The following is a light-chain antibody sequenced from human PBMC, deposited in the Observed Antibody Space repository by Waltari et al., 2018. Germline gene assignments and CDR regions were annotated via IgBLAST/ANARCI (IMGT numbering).Light chain of an antibody. CDR1: SSNIGSNT. V-gene: IGLV1-44*01. J-gene: IGLJ1*01. CDR2: SNN. Sequence: QSVLTQPPSASGTPGQRVTISCSGSSSNIGSNTVTWYQQLPGTAPNLLIYSNNPRPAGVPDGCAGSKSGTSASLAISGLQAEDEADYYCAAWDDSLNGLYVFGTGTKVTVL. CDR3: AAWDDSLNGLYV.